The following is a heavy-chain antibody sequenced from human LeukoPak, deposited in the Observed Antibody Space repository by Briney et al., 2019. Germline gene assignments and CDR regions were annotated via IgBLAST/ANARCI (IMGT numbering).Heavy chain of an antibody. D-gene: IGHD3-10*02. CDR2: ISWNSGSI. J-gene: IGHJ4*02. CDR3: AKDPRLTMSYYFDY. Sequence: GGSLRLSCAASGFTFDDYAMHWVRQAPGNRLEWVSGISWNSGSIGYADSVKGRFTISRDNAKNSLYLQMNSLRAEDTALYYCAKDPRLTMSYYFDYWGQGTLVTVSS. CDR1: GFTFDDYA. V-gene: IGHV3-9*01.